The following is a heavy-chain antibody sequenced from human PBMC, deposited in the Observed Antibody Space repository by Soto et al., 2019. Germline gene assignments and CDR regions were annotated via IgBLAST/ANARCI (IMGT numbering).Heavy chain of an antibody. J-gene: IGHJ4*02. CDR3: ARPKGTYSSGYYYFDF. Sequence: QVQLEQSGGEVKQPGSSVRVSCKTSGGTFSTYAINWVRQAPGQGLEWMGAIIPLFGTADYSQKFQGRVTITADESTSTAYMELSSLRFDYTAVYFCARPKGTYSSGYYYFDFWGQGTLVTVSS. CDR1: GGTFSTYA. V-gene: IGHV1-69*01. D-gene: IGHD6-19*01. CDR2: IIPLFGTA.